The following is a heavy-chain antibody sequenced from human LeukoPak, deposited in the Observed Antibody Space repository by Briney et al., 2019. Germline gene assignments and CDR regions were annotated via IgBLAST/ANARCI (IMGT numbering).Heavy chain of an antibody. J-gene: IGHJ4*02. Sequence: GASVKVSCKASGYTFSDYYMHWVRQAPGQGLEWMGWINPNSGGTNYAQKFQGRVTMTRDTSISTAYMELSSLRSEDTAVYYYARGYSGYDYDLRFDYWGQGTLVTVSS. V-gene: IGHV1-2*02. D-gene: IGHD5-12*01. CDR3: ARGYSGYDYDLRFDY. CDR1: GYTFSDYY. CDR2: INPNSGGT.